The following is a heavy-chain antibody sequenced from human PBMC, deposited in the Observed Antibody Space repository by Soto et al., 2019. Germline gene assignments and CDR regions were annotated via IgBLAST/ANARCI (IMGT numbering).Heavy chain of an antibody. J-gene: IGHJ3*02. CDR3: AKDTRLVGATPDDAFDI. Sequence: GGSLRLSCAASGFTFSSYAMSWVRQAPGKGLEWVSAISGSGGSTYYADSVKGRFTISRDNSKNTLYLQMNSLRAEDTAVYCCAKDTRLVGATPDDAFDIWGQGTMVTVSS. CDR1: GFTFSSYA. CDR2: ISGSGGST. D-gene: IGHD1-26*01. V-gene: IGHV3-23*01.